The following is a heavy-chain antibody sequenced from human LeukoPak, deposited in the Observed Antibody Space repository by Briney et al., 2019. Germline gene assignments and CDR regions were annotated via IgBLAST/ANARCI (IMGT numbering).Heavy chain of an antibody. J-gene: IGHJ3*02. V-gene: IGHV3-9*01. Sequence: GGSLRLSCAASGFTFSDYYMSWIRQAPGKGLEWVSGISWNSGSIGYADSVKGRFTISRDNAKNSLYLQMNSLRAEDTALYYCAKDSPTYCSGGSCYSGAFDIWGQGTMVTVSS. CDR1: GFTFSDYY. CDR3: AKDSPTYCSGGSCYSGAFDI. D-gene: IGHD2-15*01. CDR2: ISWNSGSI.